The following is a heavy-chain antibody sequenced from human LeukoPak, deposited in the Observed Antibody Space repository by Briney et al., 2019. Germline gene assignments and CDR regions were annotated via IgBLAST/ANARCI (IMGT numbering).Heavy chain of an antibody. CDR1: GFTFSSYA. Sequence: GGSLRLSCAASGFTFSSYAMRWVRQAPGKGLEWVSAISGSGGSTYYADSVKGRFTISRDNSKNTLYLQMNSLRAEDTAVYYCAKDNPDYYDSSGYYYWFDPWGQGTLVTVSS. V-gene: IGHV3-23*01. J-gene: IGHJ5*02. CDR2: ISGSGGST. D-gene: IGHD3-22*01. CDR3: AKDNPDYYDSSGYYYWFDP.